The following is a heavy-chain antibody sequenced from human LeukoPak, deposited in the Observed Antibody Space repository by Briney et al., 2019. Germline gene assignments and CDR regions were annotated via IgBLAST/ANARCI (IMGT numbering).Heavy chain of an antibody. CDR2: ISYSGST. V-gene: IGHV4-39*01. CDR1: GDSISSSNYY. J-gene: IGHJ4*02. Sequence: PSETLSLTCTVSGDSISSSNYYWGGIRQPPGKGLESFGSISYSGSTYYNPSLKSRVTISVDTSKNQFSLTLSSVTAADTAVYYRGGRYCSGGSCPSDYWGQGILVTVSS. CDR3: GGRYCSGGSCPSDY. D-gene: IGHD2-15*01.